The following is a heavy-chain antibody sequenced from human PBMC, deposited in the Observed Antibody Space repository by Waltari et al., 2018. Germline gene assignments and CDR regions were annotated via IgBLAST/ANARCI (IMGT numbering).Heavy chain of an antibody. CDR2: IYYSGST. Sequence: QVQLQESGPGLVKPSQTLSLTCTVPGGSIRRGGYYWSWIRQHPGEGPEWIGYIYYSGSTYYNPSLKSRVTISVDTSKNQFSLKLSSVTAADTAVYYCARDVYEGGYSNPYYYYYYMDVWGKGTTVTVSS. V-gene: IGHV4-31*03. CDR3: ARDVYEGGYSNPYYYYYYMDV. D-gene: IGHD4-4*01. J-gene: IGHJ6*03. CDR1: GGSIRRGGYY.